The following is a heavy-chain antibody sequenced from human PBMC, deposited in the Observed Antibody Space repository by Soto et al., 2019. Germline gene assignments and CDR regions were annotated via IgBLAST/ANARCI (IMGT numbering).Heavy chain of an antibody. Sequence: LRLSCAASGFTFSSYWMSWVRQAPGKGLEWVANIKQDGSEEYYVDSVKGRFTISRDNAKNSLYLQMNSLRAEDTAVYYCARVESDIVVVPAGWFDPWGQGTLVTVSS. J-gene: IGHJ5*02. CDR3: ARVESDIVVVPAGWFDP. D-gene: IGHD2-2*01. CDR1: GFTFSSYW. V-gene: IGHV3-7*03. CDR2: IKQDGSEE.